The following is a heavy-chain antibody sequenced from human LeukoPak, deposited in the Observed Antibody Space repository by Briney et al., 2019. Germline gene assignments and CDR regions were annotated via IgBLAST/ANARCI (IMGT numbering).Heavy chain of an antibody. CDR2: INAGNGNT. D-gene: IGHD3-22*01. CDR1: GYTFTSYA. CDR3: ARAANYYDSSGYWALDV. Sequence: ASVKVSRKASGYTFTSYAMHWVRQAPGQRLEWMGWINAGNGNTKYSQEFQGRVTITRDTSASTAYMELSSLRSEDMAVYYCARAANYYDSSGYWALDVWGKGTTVTVSS. V-gene: IGHV1-3*03. J-gene: IGHJ6*04.